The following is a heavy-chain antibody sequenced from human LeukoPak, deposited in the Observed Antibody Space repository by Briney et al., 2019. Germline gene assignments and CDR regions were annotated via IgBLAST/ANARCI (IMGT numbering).Heavy chain of an antibody. V-gene: IGHV3-33*01. CDR3: VRASGSFDY. CDR2: IWSDGSNK. J-gene: IGHJ4*02. CDR1: GFTFSDYG. D-gene: IGHD3-10*01. Sequence: GGSLRLSCAASGFTFSDYGIHWVRRAPGKGLEWVAVIWSDGSNKYYADSVKGRFTIYRDNSKKTLYLQMSSLRVEDTAVYYCVRASGSFDYWGQGTLVTVSS.